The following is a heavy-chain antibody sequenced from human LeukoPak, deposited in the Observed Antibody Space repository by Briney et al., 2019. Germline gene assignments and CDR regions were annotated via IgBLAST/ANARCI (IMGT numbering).Heavy chain of an antibody. D-gene: IGHD3-10*01. V-gene: IGHV4-4*07. CDR2: MSITENT. J-gene: IGHJ4*02. Sequence: SESLSLTCTVSGASVTDYYWTWIRQPAGKGLEWIGRMSITENTYYSPSLESRVTISVDGSKNQFSLNLTSLTAADTAVYYCARLEGSGAPVYWGQGIRVTVSS. CDR1: GASVTDYY. CDR3: ARLEGSGAPVY.